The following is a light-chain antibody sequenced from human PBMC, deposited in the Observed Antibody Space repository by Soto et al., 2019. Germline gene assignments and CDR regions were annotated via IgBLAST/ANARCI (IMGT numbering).Light chain of an antibody. V-gene: IGKV3-11*01. J-gene: IGKJ1*01. CDR2: DAS. CDR3: QQRLLWPQT. Sequence: VLTQSPATLSLSPGERATLSCRASQAVSTYVAWYQHKPGQAPRPLIYDASNRATGVPLRFSGSGSGTDFTLTVSNLEPEDFAVYYCQQRLLWPQTFGQGTKVEI. CDR1: QAVSTY.